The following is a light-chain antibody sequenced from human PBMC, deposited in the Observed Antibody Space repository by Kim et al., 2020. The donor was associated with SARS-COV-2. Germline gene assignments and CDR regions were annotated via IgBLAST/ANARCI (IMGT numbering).Light chain of an antibody. CDR3: QQYETSRQT. CDR2: AAS. V-gene: IGKV3-20*01. Sequence: SPGERAPLSCRASQNVVSKYLAWYQQKSGQPPKLLIYAASTRASGVPDRFSGSGSGTDFTFTIDRLESEDFAVYYCQQYETSRQTFGQGTKVDIK. J-gene: IGKJ1*01. CDR1: QNVVSKY.